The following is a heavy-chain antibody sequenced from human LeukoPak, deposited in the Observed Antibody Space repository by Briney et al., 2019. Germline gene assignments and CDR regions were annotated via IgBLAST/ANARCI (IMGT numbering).Heavy chain of an antibody. V-gene: IGHV3-23*01. CDR2: ISGSGGST. Sequence: PGGSLRLSCAASGFTFSTYAMSWVRQAPGKGLEWVSTISGSGGSTYYADSVKGRFTISRDNSKNTLYLQMNSLRAEDTAVYYCAKGPTVVRPGNWFDPWGQGTLVTVSS. D-gene: IGHD4-23*01. J-gene: IGHJ5*02. CDR1: GFTFSTYA. CDR3: AKGPTVVRPGNWFDP.